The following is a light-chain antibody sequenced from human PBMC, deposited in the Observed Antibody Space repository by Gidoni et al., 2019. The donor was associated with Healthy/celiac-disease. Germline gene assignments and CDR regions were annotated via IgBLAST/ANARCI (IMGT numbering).Light chain of an antibody. CDR1: QSVSSY. V-gene: IGKV3-11*01. CDR2: DAS. CDR3: QQRSNWPSLT. J-gene: IGKJ4*01. Sequence: EIVLTQSPATLSLSPGERATLSCRASQSVSSYLAWYQQKPDQAPRLLIYDASNRATGIPARFSGSGSGTDFTLTISSLEPEDFAIYYCQQRSNWPSLTFGGXTKVEIK.